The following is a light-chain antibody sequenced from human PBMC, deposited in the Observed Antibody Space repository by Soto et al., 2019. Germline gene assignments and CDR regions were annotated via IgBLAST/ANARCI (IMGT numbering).Light chain of an antibody. V-gene: IGKV1-8*01. CDR1: QGISSY. CDR3: QQSYSTPIT. J-gene: IGKJ5*01. Sequence: AIRITQSPSSLSASTGDRVTTTCMASQGISSYLAWYQQKPGKAPKLLSYAASSLQSGVPSRFSGSGSGTDFTLTSSSLQPEDFATYYCQQSYSTPITFGQGTRLEIK. CDR2: AAS.